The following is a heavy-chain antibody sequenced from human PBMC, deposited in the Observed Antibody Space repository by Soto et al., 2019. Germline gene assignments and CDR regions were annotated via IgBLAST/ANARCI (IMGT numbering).Heavy chain of an antibody. J-gene: IGHJ4*02. V-gene: IGHV1-18*01. CDR3: ARGYGGYDWDY. CDR1: GYTFTSYG. Sequence: QVQLVQSGAEVKKPGASVKVSCKASGYTFTSYGISWVRQAPGQGLEWMGWISAYNGNTNYAQKLQGRVTMTTDTPTSTACMELRSLRSDDTAVSSCARGYGGYDWDYWGQGPLVTVSS. D-gene: IGHD5-12*01. CDR2: ISAYNGNT.